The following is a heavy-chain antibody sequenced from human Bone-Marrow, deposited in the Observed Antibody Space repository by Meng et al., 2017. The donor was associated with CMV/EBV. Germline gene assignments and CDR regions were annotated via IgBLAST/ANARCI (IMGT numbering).Heavy chain of an antibody. CDR1: GYTLTELS. CDR3: ATKLSKGEGWSYYFYY. Sequence: ASVKVSCKVSGYTLTELSMHWVRQAPGKGLEWMGGFDPEDGETIYAQKFQGRVTMTEDTSTDTAYMELSSLRSEDTAVYYCATKLSKGEGWSYYFYYWGQGTLVTVSS. J-gene: IGHJ4*02. V-gene: IGHV1-24*01. CDR2: FDPEDGET. D-gene: IGHD3-16*02.